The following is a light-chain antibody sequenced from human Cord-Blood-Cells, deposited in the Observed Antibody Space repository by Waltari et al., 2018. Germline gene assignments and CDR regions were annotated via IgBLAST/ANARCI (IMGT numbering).Light chain of an antibody. CDR3: CSYAGSRV. CDR2: EGS. CDR1: SSDVGSYNL. J-gene: IGLJ2*01. Sequence: QSALTQPASVSGSPGQSITISCTGTSSDVGSYNLVSWYQQHPGKAPKRMIYEGSKRPSGVSNRCSGSNSGNTASLTICGLQAEDEADYYCCSYAGSRVFGGGTKLTVL. V-gene: IGLV2-23*01.